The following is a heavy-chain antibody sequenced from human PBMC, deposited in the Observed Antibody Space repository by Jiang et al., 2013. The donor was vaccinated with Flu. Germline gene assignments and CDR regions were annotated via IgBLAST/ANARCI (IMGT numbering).Heavy chain of an antibody. V-gene: IGHV4-31*03. D-gene: IGHD4-17*01. Sequence: PGLVKPSQTLSLTCSVSGGSVSDAGFYWSWIRQLPGKGLEWIGYIYYTGSTFHNPSLKSRVTISVDTSKKQVSLNLSSVTAADTAVYFCARGRVTKATVRYYFYGMDVWGQGTTVTVSS. CDR1: GGSVSDAGFY. CDR2: IYYTGST. CDR3: ARGRVTKATVRYYFYGMDV. J-gene: IGHJ6*02.